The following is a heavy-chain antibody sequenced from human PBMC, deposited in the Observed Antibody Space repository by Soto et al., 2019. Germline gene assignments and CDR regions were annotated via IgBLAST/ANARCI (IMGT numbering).Heavy chain of an antibody. J-gene: IGHJ4*02. Sequence: QITLKESGPTLVKPTQTLTLTCTFSGFSLSTTGVGVGWIRQPPGKALECLALIYWDDDKRYSPSLTNRLTITKDTSKNQVVLTMTNMHPVDTGSYFCAYRPSLDWGHFDSWGQGTLVTVSS. D-gene: IGHD7-27*01. CDR1: GFSLSTTGVG. CDR2: IYWDDDK. CDR3: AYRPSLDWGHFDS. V-gene: IGHV2-5*02.